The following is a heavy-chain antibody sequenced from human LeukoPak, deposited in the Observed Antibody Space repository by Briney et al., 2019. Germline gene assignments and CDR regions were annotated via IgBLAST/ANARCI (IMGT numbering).Heavy chain of an antibody. D-gene: IGHD3-16*01. J-gene: IGHJ4*02. V-gene: IGHV1-18*01. CDR1: GYIFTSYG. CDR2: ISAFNGNT. CDR3: AREPGLARSTFFDY. Sequence: ASVKVSCKASGYIFTSYGVSWVRQAPGQGLEWMGWISAFNGNTNYAQKFRGRVTMTTEASTSTAYMELRSLRSDDTTFYYCAREPGLARSTFFDYWGQGTLVTVST.